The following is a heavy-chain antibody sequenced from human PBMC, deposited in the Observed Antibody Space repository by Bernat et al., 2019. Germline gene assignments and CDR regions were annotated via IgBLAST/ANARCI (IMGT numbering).Heavy chain of an antibody. D-gene: IGHD2-2*01. V-gene: IGHV1-69*01. J-gene: IGHJ4*02. CDR3: ARGSSDCSSSSCPYDY. Sequence: QVQLVQSGAEVKKPGSSVKVSCKASGGTFSSYAIGWVRQAPGKGPEWMGGIIPMVGKANYVQKFQGRVTITADESTSTAYMALSSLRSEDTAVYYCARGSSDCSSSSCPYDYWGQGTLVTVSS. CDR1: GGTFSSYA. CDR2: IIPMVGKA.